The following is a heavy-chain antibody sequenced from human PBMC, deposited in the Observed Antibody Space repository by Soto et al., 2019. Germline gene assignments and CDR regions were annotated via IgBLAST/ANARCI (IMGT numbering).Heavy chain of an antibody. V-gene: IGHV3-23*01. CDR1: GFTFRNYV. Sequence: EVQLLDSGGGLVQPGASLRLSCAASGFTFRNYVMSWVRQAPGKGLEWVSSISGSGGVTYHADSVKGRFTISRDNSKNTLFLQMNSLRAEDTAIYYCAVQAIIATAGHDYWGQGTLVTVSS. J-gene: IGHJ4*02. D-gene: IGHD6-13*01. CDR2: ISGSGGVT. CDR3: AVQAIIATAGHDY.